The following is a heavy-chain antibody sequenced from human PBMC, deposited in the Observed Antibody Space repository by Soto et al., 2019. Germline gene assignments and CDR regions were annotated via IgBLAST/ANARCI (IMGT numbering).Heavy chain of an antibody. CDR1: GYSFTSYW. CDR3: ARKQLVEYYYYGMDV. V-gene: IGHV5-10-1*01. CDR2: IDPSDSYT. J-gene: IGHJ6*02. D-gene: IGHD6-6*01. Sequence: PGESLKISCKGSGYSFTSYWISWVRQMPGKGLEWMGRIDPSDSYTNYSPSFQGHVTISADKSISTAYLQWSSLKASDTAMYYCARKQLVEYYYYGMDVWGQGTTVTVSS.